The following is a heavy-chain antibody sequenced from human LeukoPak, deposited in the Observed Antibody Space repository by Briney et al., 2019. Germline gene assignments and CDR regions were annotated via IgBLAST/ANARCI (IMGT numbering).Heavy chain of an antibody. D-gene: IGHD2-21*02. CDR2: VSGSGGNT. CDR1: GFTFSSYW. J-gene: IGHJ4*02. V-gene: IGHV3-23*01. CDR3: AKVDPFCGGDCYSRYYFDY. Sequence: GGSLRLSCAASGFTFSSYWMSWVRQAPGEGLEWVSTVSGSGGNTYYADSVKGRFTISRDNSKNTQYLQMNSLRAEDTAVYYCAKVDPFCGGDCYSRYYFDYWGQGTLVTVSS.